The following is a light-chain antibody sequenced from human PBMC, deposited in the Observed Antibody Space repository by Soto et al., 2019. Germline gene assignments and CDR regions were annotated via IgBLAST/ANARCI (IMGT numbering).Light chain of an antibody. CDR3: QTWDSGHVV. CDR2: LNNDGSH. CDR1: SGHSSYA. V-gene: IGLV4-69*02. J-gene: IGLJ2*01. Sequence: QLVLTQSPSASASLGASVKLTCTLSSGHSSYAIAWHQQQPEKGPRYLMKLNNDGSHTKGDGIPDRFSGSSSGAERYLTISSLQSEDEADYYCQTWDSGHVVFGGGTKVTVL.